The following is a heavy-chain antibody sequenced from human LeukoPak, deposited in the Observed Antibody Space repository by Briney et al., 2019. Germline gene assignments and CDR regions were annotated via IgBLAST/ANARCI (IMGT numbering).Heavy chain of an antibody. Sequence: GGSLRLSCAASGFIFSNYAMTWVRQAPGKGLEWVSTISGSDGATYYADSVKGRFAISRDNAKKSLDLQMNGLRAEDTAVYYCARATSYDILTGYSDYWGQGTLVTVSS. V-gene: IGHV3-23*01. CDR2: ISGSDGAT. D-gene: IGHD3-9*01. CDR3: ARATSYDILTGYSDY. CDR1: GFIFSNYA. J-gene: IGHJ4*02.